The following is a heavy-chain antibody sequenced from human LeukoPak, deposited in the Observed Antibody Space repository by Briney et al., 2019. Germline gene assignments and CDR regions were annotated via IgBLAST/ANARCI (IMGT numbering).Heavy chain of an antibody. CDR1: GVSFSGYY. CDR3: ARGRWILWFGERGNWFDP. D-gene: IGHD3-10*01. J-gene: IGHJ5*02. V-gene: IGHV4-34*01. Sequence: SETLSLTCAVYGVSFSGYYWSWIRQPPGKGLEWIGEINHSGSTNYNPSFKSRVTISVDTSKNQFSLKLSSVTAADTAVYYCARGRWILWFGERGNWFDPWGQGTLVSVSS. CDR2: INHSGST.